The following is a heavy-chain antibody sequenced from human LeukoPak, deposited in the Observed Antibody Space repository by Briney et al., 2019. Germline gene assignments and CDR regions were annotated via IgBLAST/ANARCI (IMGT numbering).Heavy chain of an antibody. V-gene: IGHV3-74*01. CDR3: ARGGVPGAFDI. J-gene: IGHJ3*02. D-gene: IGHD3-16*01. CDR1: GSTFSSYW. Sequence: RRSLKLSCAAAGSTFSSYWMEWVPQTPRKGVVWFSEINTDGSTTKYADSVKGRFTISRDNAKNAVYLQMNSLRVEDTTVNYCARGGVPGAFDIWGQGTMVTVSS. CDR2: INTDGSTT.